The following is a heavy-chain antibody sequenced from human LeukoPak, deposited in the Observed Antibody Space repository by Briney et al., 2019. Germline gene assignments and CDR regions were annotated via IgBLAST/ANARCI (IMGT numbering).Heavy chain of an antibody. Sequence: PGGSLRLSCAASGFTFSGYEMNWVRQAPGKGLEWVSYISSSGSTIYYADSVKGRFTISRDNAKNSLYLQMNSLRAEDAAIYYCATYRQVLLPFESWGQGTLVTVSS. CDR2: ISSSGSTI. V-gene: IGHV3-48*03. CDR1: GFTFSGYE. J-gene: IGHJ4*02. D-gene: IGHD5-18*01. CDR3: ATYRQVLLPFES.